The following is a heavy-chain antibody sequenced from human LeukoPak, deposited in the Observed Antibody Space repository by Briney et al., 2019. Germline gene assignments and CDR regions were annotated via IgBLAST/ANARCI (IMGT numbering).Heavy chain of an antibody. CDR3: ARGRLGYSSGWYRYAEYFQH. Sequence: SETLSLTRAVYGGSFSGYYWSWIRRPPGKGLEWIGEINHSGSTNYNPSLKSRVTISVDTSKNQFSLKLSSVTAADTAVYYCARGRLGYSSGWYRYAEYFQHWGQGTLVTVSS. J-gene: IGHJ1*01. CDR2: INHSGST. D-gene: IGHD6-19*01. V-gene: IGHV4-34*01. CDR1: GGSFSGYY.